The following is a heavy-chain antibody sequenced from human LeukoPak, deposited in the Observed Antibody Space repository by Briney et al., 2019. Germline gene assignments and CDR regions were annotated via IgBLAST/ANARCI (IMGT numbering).Heavy chain of an antibody. D-gene: IGHD4-23*01. CDR3: ARFVDYGGNSVLYYFDY. CDR2: INPNSGGT. V-gene: IGHV1-2*02. CDR1: GYTFTGYY. J-gene: IGHJ4*02. Sequence: GASVTVSCKASGYTFTGYYMHWVRQAPGQGLEWMGWINPNSGGTNYAQKFQGRVTMTRDTSISTAYMELSRLRSDDTAVYYCARFVDYGGNSVLYYFDYWGQGTLVTVSS.